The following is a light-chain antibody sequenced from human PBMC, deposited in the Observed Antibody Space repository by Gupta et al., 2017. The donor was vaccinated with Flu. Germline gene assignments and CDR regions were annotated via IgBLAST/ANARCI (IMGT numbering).Light chain of an antibody. CDR3: QQRTNWLWT. Sequence: PTTLSLSPGERALPSCRASQSVGTSLAWYQQRPGQAPRLLIYDASNRATAIPARFLGGGSGTDFTLTISSLEPEDFAVYYCQQRTNWLWTFGQGTKVEIK. V-gene: IGKV3-11*01. CDR1: QSVGTS. J-gene: IGKJ1*01. CDR2: DAS.